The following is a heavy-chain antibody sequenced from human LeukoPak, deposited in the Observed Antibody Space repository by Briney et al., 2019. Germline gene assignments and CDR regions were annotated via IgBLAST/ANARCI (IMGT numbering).Heavy chain of an antibody. V-gene: IGHV3-23*01. CDR1: GFTFSTYV. CDR2: VSYSGDST. D-gene: IGHD1-26*01. Sequence: PGGSLRLSCAASGFTFSTYVMTWVRQAPGKGLEWVSVVSYSGDSTYYADSVRGRFTISRDNAKNSLYLQMNSLRGEDTAIYYCARARSTWGQGTLVTVSS. J-gene: IGHJ5*02. CDR3: ARARST.